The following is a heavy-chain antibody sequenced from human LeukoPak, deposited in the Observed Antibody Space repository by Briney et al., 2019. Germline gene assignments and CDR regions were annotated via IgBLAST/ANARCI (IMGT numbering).Heavy chain of an antibody. V-gene: IGHV4-34*01. CDR2: INHSGST. CDR1: GGSSSGYY. D-gene: IGHD3-3*01. CDR3: ARGRGVTIFGVVIGPRKFFDY. Sequence: SETLSLTCAVYGGSSSGYYWSWIRQPPGKGLEWIGEINHSGSTNYNPSLKSRVTISVDTSKNQFSLKLSSVTAADTAVYYCARGRGVTIFGVVIGPRKFFDYWGQGTLVTVSS. J-gene: IGHJ4*02.